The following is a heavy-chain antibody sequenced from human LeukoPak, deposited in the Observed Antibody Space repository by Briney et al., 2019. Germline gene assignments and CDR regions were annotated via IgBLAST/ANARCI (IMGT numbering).Heavy chain of an antibody. CDR1: GFTFDDYA. Sequence: GGSLRLSCAASGFTFDDYAMHWVRQAPGKGLEWVSLISGDGGSTYYADSVKGRFTISRDNSKNSLYLQMNSLRTEDTALYYCAKGGRGYSHGPWGNDAFDIWGQGTMVTVSS. CDR3: AKGGRGYSHGPWGNDAFDI. CDR2: ISGDGGST. V-gene: IGHV3-43*02. D-gene: IGHD5-18*01. J-gene: IGHJ3*02.